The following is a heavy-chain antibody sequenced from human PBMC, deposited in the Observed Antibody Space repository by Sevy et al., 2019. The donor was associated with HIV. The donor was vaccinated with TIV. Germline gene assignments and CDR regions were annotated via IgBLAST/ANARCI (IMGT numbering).Heavy chain of an antibody. J-gene: IGHJ4*02. D-gene: IGHD2-21*02. V-gene: IGHV3-7*01. CDR1: GFTFSMYW. CDR2: IKQDGSET. Sequence: GGSLRLSCAASGFTFSMYWMSWVRQAPGKGLEWVAKIKQDGSETYYVDSVKGRFTISRDNAKNSLYLQTKSLRADESAVYYCARAYYELCGGDCYLDYWGQGTLVIVSS. CDR3: ARAYYELCGGDCYLDY.